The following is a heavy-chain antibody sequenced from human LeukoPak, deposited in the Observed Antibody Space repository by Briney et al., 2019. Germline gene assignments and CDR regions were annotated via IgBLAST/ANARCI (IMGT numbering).Heavy chain of an antibody. D-gene: IGHD3-10*01. CDR2: IIQDGSAT. Sequence: GGSLRLSCAASGFTFSRYCMTWVRQAPGKGLEWVAEIIQDGSATYYIDSVRGRFTISRDNAKNSLYLQMNNLRGEDTAVYYCATSDYYGSGRGGVSPSDYWGQGTLVTVSS. J-gene: IGHJ4*02. CDR1: GFTFSRYC. CDR3: ATSDYYGSGRGGVSPSDY. V-gene: IGHV3-7*01.